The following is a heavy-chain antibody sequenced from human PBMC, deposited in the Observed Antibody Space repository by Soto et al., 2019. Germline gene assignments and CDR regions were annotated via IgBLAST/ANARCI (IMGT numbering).Heavy chain of an antibody. CDR1: GGTFSSYA. CDR3: AADPFTFGGVIVKFDY. J-gene: IGHJ4*02. V-gene: IGHV1-69*13. D-gene: IGHD3-16*02. CDR2: IIPIFGTA. Sequence: SVKVSCKASGGTFSSYAISWVRQASGQGLEWMRGIIPIFGTANYAQKFQGRVTITADESTSTAYMELSSLRSEDTAVYYCAADPFTFGGVIVKFDYWGQGTRVTVSS.